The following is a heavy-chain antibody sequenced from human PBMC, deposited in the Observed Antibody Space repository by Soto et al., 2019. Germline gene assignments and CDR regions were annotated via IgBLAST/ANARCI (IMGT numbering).Heavy chain of an antibody. CDR2: TSGSCGNT. CDR1: GFTFSSYA. D-gene: IGHD6-19*01. J-gene: IGHJ4*02. CDR3: AKRNAVPGTTYYFDY. Sequence: EVQLLESGGGLVQPGGSLRLSCAASGFTFSSYAMSWVRQAPGNGLEWVSTSGSCGNTYYADSVKGRFTISRDNSKNTLYLQMNSLRAEDTAIYYCAKRNAVPGTTYYFDYWGQGTLVTVSS. V-gene: IGHV3-23*01.